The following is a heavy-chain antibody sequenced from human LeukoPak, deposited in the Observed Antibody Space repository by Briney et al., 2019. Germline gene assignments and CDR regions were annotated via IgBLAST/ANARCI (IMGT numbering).Heavy chain of an antibody. CDR2: IKQDGSQK. J-gene: IGHJ4*02. CDR1: GFTFSSYW. V-gene: IGHV3-7*03. Sequence: PGGSLRLSCAASGFTFSSYWMSWVRQAPGKGLEWVANIKQDGSQKYYVDSVKRRFTIFRDNAKNSLYLQMNSRRGEDTVMYYWTCPSAAGPKWGEGTLVSVSS. D-gene: IGHD6-13*01. CDR3: TCPSAAGPK.